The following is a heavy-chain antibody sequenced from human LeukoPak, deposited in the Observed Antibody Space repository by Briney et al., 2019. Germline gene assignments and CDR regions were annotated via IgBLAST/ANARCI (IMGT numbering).Heavy chain of an antibody. CDR1: GYTFTSYD. J-gene: IGHJ4*02. CDR2: MNPNSGNT. Sequence: ASVKVSCKASGYTFTSYDINWVRQATGQGLEWMGWMNPNSGNTGYAQKFQGRVIMTRNNSIRTAYMELSSLRSEDTAVYYCARGSILTGYSLDYWGQGTLVTVSS. D-gene: IGHD3-9*01. V-gene: IGHV1-8*01. CDR3: ARGSILTGYSLDY.